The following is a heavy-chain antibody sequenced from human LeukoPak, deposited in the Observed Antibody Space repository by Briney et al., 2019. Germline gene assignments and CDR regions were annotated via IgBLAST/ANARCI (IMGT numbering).Heavy chain of an antibody. J-gene: IGHJ4*01. D-gene: IGHD2-2*01. CDR2: INPVSGGT. V-gene: IGHV1-2*02. CDR1: EYTFTDYY. CDR3: VRANPLYCGSTSCLFDF. Sequence: EASVKLSCKASEYTFTDYYLHWVRQALGQGPEWMGWINPVSGGTHYVGKFQDRVTLTRDTSINTAYMELSGLRSDDTAVYYCVRANPLYCGSTSCLFDFWGHGTLVTVSS.